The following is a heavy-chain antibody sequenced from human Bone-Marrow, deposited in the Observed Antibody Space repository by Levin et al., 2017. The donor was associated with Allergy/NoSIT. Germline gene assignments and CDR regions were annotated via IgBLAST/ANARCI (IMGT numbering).Heavy chain of an antibody. CDR2: ISEGAGGGT. Sequence: GGSLRLSCVASGFTFSSYAMSWVRQAPGKGLEWVSAISEGAGGGTFYTDSVKGRFTISRDNSKNTVYLQMKSLRGEDTAVYYCAKRKFTVTTLGNWFAPWGHGTLVTVSS. J-gene: IGHJ5*02. D-gene: IGHD4-11*01. CDR1: GFTFSSYA. CDR3: AKRKFTVTTLGNWFAP. V-gene: IGHV3-23*01.